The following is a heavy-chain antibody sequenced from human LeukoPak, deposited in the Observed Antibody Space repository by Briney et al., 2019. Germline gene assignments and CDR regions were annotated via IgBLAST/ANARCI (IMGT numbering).Heavy chain of an antibody. CDR1: GGSISSYY. Sequence: PSETLSLTCTVSGGSISSYYWSWIRQPPGKGLEWIGYIYYSGSTNYNPSLKSRVTISVDTSKNQFSLKLSSVTAADTAVYYCARGRAVTTGAGQPTFYSVNYYYGMDVWGQGTTVTVSS. CDR2: IYYSGST. D-gene: IGHD4-17*01. V-gene: IGHV4-59*01. CDR3: ARGRAVTTGAGQPTFYSVNYYYGMDV. J-gene: IGHJ6*02.